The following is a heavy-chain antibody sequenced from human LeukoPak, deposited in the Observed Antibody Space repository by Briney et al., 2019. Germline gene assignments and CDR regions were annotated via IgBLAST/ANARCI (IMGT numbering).Heavy chain of an antibody. Sequence: SETLSLTCAVSGGSVGSDTYSWSWIRQPPGKGLEWIGYIYYSGRTYYNLSLKSRVTISVDTSKNQFSLKLSSVTAADTAVYYCAREREGPYGYLDYWGQGTLVTVSS. D-gene: IGHD4-17*01. CDR1: GGSVGSDTYS. V-gene: IGHV4-30-4*07. CDR3: AREREGPYGYLDY. CDR2: IYYSGRT. J-gene: IGHJ4*02.